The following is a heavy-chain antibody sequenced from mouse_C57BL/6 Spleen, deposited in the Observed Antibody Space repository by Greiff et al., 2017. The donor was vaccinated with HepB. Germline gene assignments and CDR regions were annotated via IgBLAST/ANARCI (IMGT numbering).Heavy chain of an antibody. J-gene: IGHJ1*03. CDR3: ARSDDGYYVWYFDV. V-gene: IGHV1-19*01. CDR2: INPYNGGT. D-gene: IGHD2-3*01. Sequence: EVKVVESGPVLVKPGASVKMSCKASGYTFTDYYMNWVKQSHGKSLEWIGVINPYNGGTSYNQKFKGKATLTVDKSSSTAYMGLNSLTSEDSAVYYCARSDDGYYVWYFDVWGTGTTVTVSS. CDR1: GYTFTDYY.